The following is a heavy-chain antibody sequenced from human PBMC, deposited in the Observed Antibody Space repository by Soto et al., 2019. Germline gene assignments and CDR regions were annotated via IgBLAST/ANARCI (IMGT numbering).Heavy chain of an antibody. CDR3: ARVGVVVGPAAFYYYYGMDV. V-gene: IGHV4-59*01. Sequence: PPETLSLTCTVSGGSISSYYWSWIRPPPGKGLEWIGYIYYSGSTNYNPSLKSRVTISVDTSKIQFSLKLSSVTAADTAVYYCARVGVVVGPAAFYYYYGMDVWGQGTTVTVSS. CDR1: GGSISSYY. D-gene: IGHD2-2*01. J-gene: IGHJ6*02. CDR2: IYYSGST.